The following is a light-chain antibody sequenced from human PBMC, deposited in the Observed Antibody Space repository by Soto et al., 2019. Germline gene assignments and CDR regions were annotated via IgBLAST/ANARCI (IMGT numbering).Light chain of an antibody. CDR1: QSVSSSY. CDR3: QQYNNWPRT. CDR2: GAS. Sequence: EIVLTQSPGTLSLSLGERATLSCRASQSVSSSYLAWYQQKPGQALRLLIYGASSRATGIPDRFSGSGSGTDVTLTISRLEPEDFAVYYCQQYNNWPRTVGQGTKVEIK. J-gene: IGKJ1*01. V-gene: IGKV3-20*01.